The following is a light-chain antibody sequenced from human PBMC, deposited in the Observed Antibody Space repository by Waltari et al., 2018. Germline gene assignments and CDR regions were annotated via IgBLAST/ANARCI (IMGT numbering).Light chain of an antibody. V-gene: IGLV1-44*01. CDR2: NTN. CDR3: SSWDASLNGPA. J-gene: IGLJ3*02. CDR1: RSNIGNNS. Sequence: QSVLTQPPSASGTPGQRVTISCSGSRSNIGNNSVNWYQQLPRTAPKRLMYNTNQRPTGVLDRFSDSRSGTSDSLPISGLQSGDEGDYYCSSWDASLNGPAFGGGTKVTVL.